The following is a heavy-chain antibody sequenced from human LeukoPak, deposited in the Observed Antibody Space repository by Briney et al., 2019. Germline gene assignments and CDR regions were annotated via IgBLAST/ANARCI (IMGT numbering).Heavy chain of an antibody. CDR1: GFTFSSYA. CDR3: ARGTQFDP. D-gene: IGHD3/OR15-3a*01. Sequence: PGGSLRLSCAASGFTFSSYAMSWVRQAPGKRLEWVSVIYSGGSTYYADSVKGRFTISRDNSKNTLYLQMNSLRAEDTAVYYCARGTQFDPWGQGTLVTVSS. V-gene: IGHV3-53*01. CDR2: IYSGGST. J-gene: IGHJ5*02.